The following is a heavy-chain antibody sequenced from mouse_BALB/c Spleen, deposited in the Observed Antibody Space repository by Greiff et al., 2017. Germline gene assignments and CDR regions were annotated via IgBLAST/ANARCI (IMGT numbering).Heavy chain of an antibody. Sequence: EVMLVESGGGLVKPGGSLKLSCAASGFTFSDYYMYWVRQTPEKRLEWVATISDGGSYTYYPDSVKGRFTISRDNAKNNLYLQMSSLKSEDTAMYYCARDGDGYSYYFDYWGQGTTLTVSS. V-gene: IGHV5-4*02. D-gene: IGHD2-3*01. CDR2: ISDGGSYT. J-gene: IGHJ2*01. CDR1: GFTFSDYY. CDR3: ARDGDGYSYYFDY.